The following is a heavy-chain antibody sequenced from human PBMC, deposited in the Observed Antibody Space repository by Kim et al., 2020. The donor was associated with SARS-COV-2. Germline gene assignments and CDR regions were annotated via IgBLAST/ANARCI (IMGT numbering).Heavy chain of an antibody. CDR1: GGSISDSSYY. Sequence: SETLSLTCTVSGGSISDSSYYWGWIRQPPGKGLAWIGSVLSSGNTYYNPSLNSRLTISVDTSKNQISLRLSSVTAADTAVYYCARPVAGGYSYGFDYWGQGILVTVSS. J-gene: IGHJ4*02. CDR3: ARPVAGGYSYGFDY. CDR2: VLSSGNT. D-gene: IGHD5-18*01. V-gene: IGHV4-39*01.